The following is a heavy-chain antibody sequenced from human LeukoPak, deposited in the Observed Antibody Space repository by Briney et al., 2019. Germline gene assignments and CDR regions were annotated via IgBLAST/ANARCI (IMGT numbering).Heavy chain of an antibody. CDR2: IYYSGST. Sequence: SETLSLTCTVSGGSISSYYWSWIRQPPGKGLEWIGYIYYSGSTNYNPSLKSRVTISVDTSKNQFSLKLSSVTAADTAVYYCAAFRDGYNWHLDYWGQGTLVTVSS. CDR3: AAFRDGYNWHLDY. D-gene: IGHD5-24*01. V-gene: IGHV4-59*01. CDR1: GGSISSYY. J-gene: IGHJ4*02.